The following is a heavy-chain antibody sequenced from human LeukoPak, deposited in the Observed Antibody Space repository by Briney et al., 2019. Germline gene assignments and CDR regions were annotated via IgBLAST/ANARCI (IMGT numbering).Heavy chain of an antibody. Sequence: PGGSLRLSCAASGFTVSSNYMSWVRQAPGKGLERVSVIYSGGSTYYAASVKGRFTISRDNSKNTLYLQMNSLRAEDTAVYYCAGFYCAAYFDYWGQGTLVTVSS. D-gene: IGHD1-26*01. CDR3: AGFYCAAYFDY. V-gene: IGHV3-66*01. CDR2: IYSGGST. CDR1: GFTVSSNY. J-gene: IGHJ4*02.